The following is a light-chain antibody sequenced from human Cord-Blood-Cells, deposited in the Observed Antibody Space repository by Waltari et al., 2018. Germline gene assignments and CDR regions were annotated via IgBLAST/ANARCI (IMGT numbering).Light chain of an antibody. Sequence: QSALTQPASVSGSPGQSITISCTATSSDVGGYNYVSWYQQHQDKAPKLMIYDVINRPSGFFNRFSGSKSGNTASLTISVLQAEDEADYYCSSYTSSSTLVFGGGTKLTVL. CDR1: SSDVGGYNY. V-gene: IGLV2-14*03. J-gene: IGLJ3*02. CDR3: SSYTSSSTLV. CDR2: DVI.